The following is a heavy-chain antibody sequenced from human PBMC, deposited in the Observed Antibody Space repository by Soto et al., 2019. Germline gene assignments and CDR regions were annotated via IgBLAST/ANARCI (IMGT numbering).Heavy chain of an antibody. Sequence: PGKGLEWIGYIYYSGSTYYNPSLKSRVTISVDTSKRQFSLNLSSVTASDTAVYYCARFFFFQAEDGIRDL. V-gene: IGHV4-31*02. D-gene: IGHD2-21*01. CDR3: ARFFFFQAEDGIRDL. J-gene: IGHJ2*01. CDR2: IYYSGST.